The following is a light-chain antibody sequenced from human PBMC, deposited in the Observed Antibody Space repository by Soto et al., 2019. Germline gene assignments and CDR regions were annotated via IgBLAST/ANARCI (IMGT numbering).Light chain of an antibody. CDR2: FAS. J-gene: IGKJ5*01. CDR1: QSISNY. V-gene: IGKV1-39*01. Sequence: DIQMTQSPSSLSASVGDRVTITFLASQSISNYLNWYQQKPGTAPHLLIYFASSLQTGVPSRFSGSGSGTDFTLTITSLQPEDFATYFCQQSYSAPITFGQGTRLEI. CDR3: QQSYSAPIT.